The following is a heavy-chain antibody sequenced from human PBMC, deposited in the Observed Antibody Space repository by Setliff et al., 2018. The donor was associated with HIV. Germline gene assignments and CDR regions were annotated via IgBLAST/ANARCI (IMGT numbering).Heavy chain of an antibody. CDR1: GGSFSGYY. CDR3: ARGKGSGWLTYYYYMDV. D-gene: IGHD6-19*01. V-gene: IGHV4-34*01. Sequence: NPSETLSLTCAVYGGSFSGYYWSWIRQPPGKGLEWIGEINHSGSTNYNPSLKSRVTISVDTSKNQFSLKLSSVTAADTAVYYCARGKGSGWLTYYYYMDVWGKGTTVTVSS. J-gene: IGHJ6*03. CDR2: INHSGST.